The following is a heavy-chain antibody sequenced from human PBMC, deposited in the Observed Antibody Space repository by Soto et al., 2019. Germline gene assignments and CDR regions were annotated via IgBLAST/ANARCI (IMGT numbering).Heavy chain of an antibody. CDR2: ISGSGGST. D-gene: IGHD5-18*01. CDR1: GFTFSTYA. Sequence: EVQLLESGGGLGQPGGSLRLSCAASGFTFSTYAMSWVRRAPGKGLEWVSGISGSGGSTYHADSVKGRFTISRDNSKNTLYLQMNSLRAEDTAVYYCAKDRVGDTALVPMSYWGQGTLVTVSS. V-gene: IGHV3-23*01. CDR3: AKDRVGDTALVPMSY. J-gene: IGHJ4*02.